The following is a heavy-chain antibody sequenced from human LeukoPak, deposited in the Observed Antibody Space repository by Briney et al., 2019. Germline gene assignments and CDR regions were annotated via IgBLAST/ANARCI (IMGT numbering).Heavy chain of an antibody. CDR3: ARAPGSYSPGVRDY. D-gene: IGHD1-26*01. CDR1: LGSISSSAFY. Sequence: SETLSLTCTVSLGSISSSAFYWGWIRQPPGKGLEWIGSLYYSGNTYYNPSLKSRVTISVDRSKNQFSLKLSSVTAADTAVYYCARAPGSYSPGVRDYWGQGTLVTVSS. CDR2: LYYSGNT. J-gene: IGHJ4*02. V-gene: IGHV4-39*07.